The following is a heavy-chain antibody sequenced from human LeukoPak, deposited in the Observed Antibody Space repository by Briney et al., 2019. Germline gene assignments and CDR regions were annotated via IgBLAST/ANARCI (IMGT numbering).Heavy chain of an antibody. V-gene: IGHV1-2*02. D-gene: IGHD2-2*01. CDR3: ARGYCSSTSCYLPGIAAIGMDV. Sequence: ASVKVSCKTSGYTFTGYYIHWVRQAPGQGLEWMGWINPNSGGTNYAQKFQGRVTMTRDTSISTAYMELSRLRSDDTAVYYCARGYCSSTSCYLPGIAAIGMDVWGKGTTVTISS. J-gene: IGHJ6*04. CDR2: INPNSGGT. CDR1: GYTFTGYY.